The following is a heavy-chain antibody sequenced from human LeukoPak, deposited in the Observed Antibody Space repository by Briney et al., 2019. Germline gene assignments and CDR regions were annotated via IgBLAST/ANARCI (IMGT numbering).Heavy chain of an antibody. CDR2: IYKTGST. CDR3: AGDASNSGYDLDDHYFDY. CDR1: GGSISTSTYY. V-gene: IGHV4-39*07. D-gene: IGHD5-12*01. Sequence: SETLSLTCIVSGGSISTSTYYWAWVRQPPGKGLEWIGSIYKTGSTYYNPSLKNRVTISGATSKNQFSLKLSSVTAADTAVYYCAGDASNSGYDLDDHYFDYWGQGTLVTVSS. J-gene: IGHJ4*02.